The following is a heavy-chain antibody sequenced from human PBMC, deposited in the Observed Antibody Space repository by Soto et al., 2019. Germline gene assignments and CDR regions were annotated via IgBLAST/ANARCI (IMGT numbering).Heavy chain of an antibody. CDR1: GFTFSSYG. J-gene: IGHJ4*02. CDR2: ISYDGSNT. V-gene: IGHV3-30*03. Sequence: QVQLVESGGGVVQPGRSLRLSCAASGFTFSSYGMHWVRQAPGKGLECVAVISYDGSNTYYADSVKGRYSISRDNIKNTLCLRMSSLRAEETAVYICARDPAYSYNYFDYWGQGTLVTVSS. CDR3: ARDPAYSYNYFDY. D-gene: IGHD5-18*01.